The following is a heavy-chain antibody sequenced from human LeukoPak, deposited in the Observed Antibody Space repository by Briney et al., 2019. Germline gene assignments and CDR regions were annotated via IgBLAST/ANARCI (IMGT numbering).Heavy chain of an antibody. J-gene: IGHJ4*02. CDR3: ALRRGNGFDY. D-gene: IGHD4-23*01. Sequence: PSETLSLTCAVYGGSFSGYHWSWIRQPPGKGLEWIGEINHSGSTNYNPSLKSRVTISVDTSKNQFSLKLSSVTAADTAVYYCALRRGNGFDYWGQGTLDTVSS. CDR2: INHSGST. V-gene: IGHV4-34*01. CDR1: GGSFSGYH.